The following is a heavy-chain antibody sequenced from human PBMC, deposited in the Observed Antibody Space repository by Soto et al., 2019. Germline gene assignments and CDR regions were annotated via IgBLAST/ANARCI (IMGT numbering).Heavy chain of an antibody. J-gene: IGHJ5*02. CDR3: SRDAPNNSGENNWFAP. CDR1: GYTFTSYY. D-gene: IGHD3-10*01. V-gene: IGHV1-46*01. CDR2: INPSGGST. Sequence: QVQLVQSGAEVKKPGASVKVSCKASGYTFTSYYMHWVRQAPGQGLEWMGIINPSGGSTSYAPKFQGSMTMDRDKSTRRIYEGLSSLKSGDTAVYYCSRDAPNNSGENNWFAPWGQGTLVTVSS.